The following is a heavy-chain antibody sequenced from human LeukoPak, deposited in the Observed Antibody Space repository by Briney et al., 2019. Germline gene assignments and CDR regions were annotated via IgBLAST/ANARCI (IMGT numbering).Heavy chain of an antibody. CDR2: INPNSGGT. J-gene: IGHJ3*02. CDR1: GYTFTGYY. V-gene: IGHV1-2*02. Sequence: GASVKVSCKASGYTFTGYYMHWVRQAPGQGLEWMGWINPNSGGTNYAQKFQGRVTMTRDTSISTAYMELSRLRSDDTAVYYCARGRSDWTEDAFDIWGQGTMVTVSS. CDR3: ARGRSDWTEDAFDI. D-gene: IGHD6-19*01.